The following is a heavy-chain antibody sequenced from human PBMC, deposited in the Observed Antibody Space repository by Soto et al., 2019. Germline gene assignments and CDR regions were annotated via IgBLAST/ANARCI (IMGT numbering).Heavy chain of an antibody. CDR3: ARLDSNYCDH. D-gene: IGHD2-21*01. V-gene: IGHV5-51*01. CDR2: IYPGDSDT. J-gene: IGHJ4*02. CDR1: GYSFTNYW. Sequence: GESLKISCKTSGYSFTNYWIGWVRQMPGKGLEWRGIIYPGDSDTRYSPSFQGQVTISDDKSITTAYLQWSSLKASDSAMYYCARLDSNYCDHWGQGTLVTVSS.